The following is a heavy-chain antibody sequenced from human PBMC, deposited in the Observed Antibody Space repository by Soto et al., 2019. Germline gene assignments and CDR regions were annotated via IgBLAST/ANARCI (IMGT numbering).Heavy chain of an antibody. V-gene: IGHV3-23*01. Sequence: PGGSLRLSCAASGFTFSNFPMSWVRQAPGKGLEWVAVISGSGDRTYYADSVKGRFTNSRDNSKNTLYLQMNSLRAEDTALYYCTKSPYDSGLGLAALGFWGQGTMVTVSS. J-gene: IGHJ3*01. CDR1: GFTFSNFP. CDR2: ISGSGDRT. D-gene: IGHD6-19*01. CDR3: TKSPYDSGLGLAALGF.